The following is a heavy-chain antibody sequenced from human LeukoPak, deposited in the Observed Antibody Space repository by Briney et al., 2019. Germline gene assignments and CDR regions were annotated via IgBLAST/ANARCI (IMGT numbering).Heavy chain of an antibody. J-gene: IGHJ4*02. CDR1: GFTFSAYG. CDR2: ITYSSGNA. V-gene: IGHV3-23*01. Sequence: GGSLRLSCAASGFTFSAYGMSWFRQAPGKGLEWVSAITYSSGNAYYADSVKGRFTISRDNSKNTLYLQMNSLRAEDTALYYCAKDGTGCGGDCYSDYWGQGTLVTVSS. CDR3: AKDGTGCGGDCYSDY. D-gene: IGHD2-21*02.